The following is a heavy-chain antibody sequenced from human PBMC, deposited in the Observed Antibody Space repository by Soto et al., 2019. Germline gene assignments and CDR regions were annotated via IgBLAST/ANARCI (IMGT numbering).Heavy chain of an antibody. CDR3: AKSSTGQGSSPLYYGTAV. CDR2: IIPIFGTA. V-gene: IGHV1-69*01. CDR1: GGTFSSYA. Sequence: QVQLVQSGAEVKKPGSSVKVSCKASGGTFSSYAISWVRQAPGQGLEWMGGIIPIFGTANYAQKFQGRVTITADEYPSTAYMELSSLRSEDTAVYYCAKSSTGQGSSPLYYGTAVWGQGTTVTVSS. D-gene: IGHD6-6*01. J-gene: IGHJ6*02.